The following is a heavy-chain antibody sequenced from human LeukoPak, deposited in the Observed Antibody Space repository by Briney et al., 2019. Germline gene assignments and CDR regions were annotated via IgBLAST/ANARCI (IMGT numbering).Heavy chain of an antibody. V-gene: IGHV3-23*01. Sequence: GGSLGLSCAASGFTFSSYAMSWVRQAPGKGLEWVSAISGSGASTYYADSVKGRFTISRDNSKDTLYLHVNSLRAEDTAVYYCAKVNTCGSHYYFDYWGQGTLVTVSS. CDR2: ISGSGAST. CDR1: GFTFSSYA. CDR3: AKVNTCGSHYYFDY. J-gene: IGHJ4*02. D-gene: IGHD3-10*01.